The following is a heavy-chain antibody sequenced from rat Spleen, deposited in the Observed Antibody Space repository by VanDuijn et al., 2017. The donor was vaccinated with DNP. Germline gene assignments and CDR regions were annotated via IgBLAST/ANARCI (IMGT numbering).Heavy chain of an antibody. CDR3: ATQGQLGITWFAY. CDR1: GFTFSDYA. Sequence: EVQLVESGGGLVQPGNSLKLSCAASGFTFSDYAMAWVRQSPKKGLEWVATIIYDGSSTYYRDSVKGRFTISRDHARSTLYLQMDSLRSEDTATYYCATQGQLGITWFAYWGQGTLVTVSS. D-gene: IGHD1-10*01. CDR2: IIYDGSST. V-gene: IGHV5S10*01. J-gene: IGHJ3*01.